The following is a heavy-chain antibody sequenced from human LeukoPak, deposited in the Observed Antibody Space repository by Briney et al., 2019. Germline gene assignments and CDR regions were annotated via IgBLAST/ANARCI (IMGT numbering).Heavy chain of an antibody. Sequence: GGSLRLSCAASGFTFTTYGFHWARQAPGKGLEWVAVIWYDASKKYYADSVKGRFTISRDNSKNTLYLQMDSLRAEDTAVYYCARDLSYGSGEFWGQGTLVSVSS. CDR3: ARDLSYGSGEF. CDR2: IWYDASKK. V-gene: IGHV3-33*01. CDR1: GFTFTTYG. D-gene: IGHD3-10*01. J-gene: IGHJ4*02.